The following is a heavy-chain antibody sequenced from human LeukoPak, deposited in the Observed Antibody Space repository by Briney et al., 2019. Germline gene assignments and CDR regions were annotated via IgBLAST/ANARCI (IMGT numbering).Heavy chain of an antibody. V-gene: IGHV4-34*01. J-gene: IGHJ3*02. Sequence: GSLRLSCAASGFTFSSYAMSWVRQPPGKGLEWIGEINHSGSTSYNPSLKSRITISVDTSKNQFSLKLSSVTAADTAVFYCARQIHRWWELLPDAFDIWGQGTMVTVSS. CDR2: INHSGST. CDR1: GFTFSSYA. CDR3: ARQIHRWWELLPDAFDI. D-gene: IGHD1-26*01.